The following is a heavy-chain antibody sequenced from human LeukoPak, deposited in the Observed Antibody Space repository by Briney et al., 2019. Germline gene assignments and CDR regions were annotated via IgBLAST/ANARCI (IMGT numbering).Heavy chain of an antibody. J-gene: IGHJ4*02. CDR1: GFTFSGSA. D-gene: IGHD6-6*01. CDR2: IRSKANSYAT. V-gene: IGHV3-73*01. Sequence: GGSLRLSCGASGFTFSGSAMHWVRQASGKGLEWVGRIRSKANSYATAYAASVKGRFTISRDDSKNTAYLQMNSLKTEDTAVYYCTRMSIAATSFDYWGQGTLVTVSS. CDR3: TRMSIAATSFDY.